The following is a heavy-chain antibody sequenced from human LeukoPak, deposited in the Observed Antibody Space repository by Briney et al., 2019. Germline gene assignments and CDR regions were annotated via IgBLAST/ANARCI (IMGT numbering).Heavy chain of an antibody. J-gene: IGHJ4*02. CDR1: GFTFSSYS. Sequence: SGGSLRLSCAASGFTFSSYSMNWVRQAPGKGLEWVAVISYDGSNKYYADSVKGRFTISRDNSKNTLYLQMNSLRAEGTAVYYCARAVGATSYYFDYWGQGTLVTVSS. D-gene: IGHD1-26*01. CDR3: ARAVGATSYYFDY. CDR2: ISYDGSNK. V-gene: IGHV3-30*05.